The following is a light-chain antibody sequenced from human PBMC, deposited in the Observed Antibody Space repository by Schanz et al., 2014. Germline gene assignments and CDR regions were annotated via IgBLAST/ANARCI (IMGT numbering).Light chain of an antibody. CDR1: NSNIGSHS. Sequence: QSVLTQPPSVSAAPGQKVTISCSGSNSNIGSHSVSWYQQVPGTAPKLLIYDNNKRPSGIPDRFSGSRSGTSATLGITGLQPGDEADYYCAAWDDTLSAPDFGGGTKLTVL. J-gene: IGLJ2*01. CDR3: AAWDDTLSAPD. V-gene: IGLV1-51*01. CDR2: DNN.